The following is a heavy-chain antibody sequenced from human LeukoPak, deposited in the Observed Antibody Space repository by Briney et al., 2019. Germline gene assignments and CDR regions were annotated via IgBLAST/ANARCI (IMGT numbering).Heavy chain of an antibody. J-gene: IGHJ4*02. CDR3: AREIRGATLRYFDWLPNHYFDY. CDR1: GFTFSSYE. CDR2: ISSSGNTI. Sequence: GGSLRLSCAASGFTFSSYEMNWVRQAPGKGLEWLSYISSSGNTIYYADSVKGRFTISRDNAKNSLYLQMNSLRAEDTAVYYCAREIRGATLRYFDWLPNHYFDYWGQGTLVTVSS. D-gene: IGHD3-9*01. V-gene: IGHV3-48*03.